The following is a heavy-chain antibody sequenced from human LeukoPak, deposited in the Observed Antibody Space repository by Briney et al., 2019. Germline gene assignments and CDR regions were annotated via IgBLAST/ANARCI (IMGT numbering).Heavy chain of an antibody. V-gene: IGHV3-53*01. D-gene: IGHD6-13*01. CDR3: ARSLDGIAASSDY. Sequence: GGSLRLSCAASGFTVSNNYMSWVRQAPGKGLEWVSVIYSGGSTYYADSVKGRFTISGDNSKNTLYLQMNSLRAEDTAVYYCARSLDGIAASSDYWGRGTLVTVSS. CDR2: IYSGGST. CDR1: GFTVSNNY. J-gene: IGHJ4*02.